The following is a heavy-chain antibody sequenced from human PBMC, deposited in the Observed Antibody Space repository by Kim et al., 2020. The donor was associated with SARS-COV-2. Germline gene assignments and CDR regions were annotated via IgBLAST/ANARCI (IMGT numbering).Heavy chain of an antibody. V-gene: IGHV3-33*01. J-gene: IGHJ4*02. Sequence: YYADAVKGRFTISRDNSKNTLYLQMNSLRAEDTAVYYCARATSAYNPFDYWGQGTLVTVSS. CDR3: ARATSAYNPFDY. D-gene: IGHD1-1*01.